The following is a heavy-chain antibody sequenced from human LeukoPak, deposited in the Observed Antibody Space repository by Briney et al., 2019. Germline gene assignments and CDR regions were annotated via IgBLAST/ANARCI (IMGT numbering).Heavy chain of an antibody. CDR1: GYTFTGYY. V-gene: IGHV1-2*02. J-gene: IGHJ3*02. D-gene: IGHD3-3*01. CDR2: INPNSGGT. CDR3: ARDFDFWSGYPSPGAFDI. Sequence: ASVKVSCKASGYTFTGYYMHWVRQAPGQGLEWVGWINPNSGGTNYAQKFQGRVTMTRDTSISTAYMELSRLRSDDTAVYYCARDFDFWSGYPSPGAFDIWGQGTMVTVSS.